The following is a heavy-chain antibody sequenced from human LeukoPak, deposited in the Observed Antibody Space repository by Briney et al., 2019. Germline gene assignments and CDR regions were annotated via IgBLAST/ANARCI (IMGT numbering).Heavy chain of an antibody. D-gene: IGHD4-17*01. CDR2: IIPILAMA. CDR1: GYTFTSYG. Sequence: ASVKVSCKASGYTFTSYGISWVRQAPGHGLEWMRRIIPILAMAIYAQEFQGRATITADKSTSTAYMELSSLRSEDTAVYYCARGNGDHAGYFDYWGQGTLVTVSS. V-gene: IGHV1-69*04. CDR3: ARGNGDHAGYFDY. J-gene: IGHJ4*02.